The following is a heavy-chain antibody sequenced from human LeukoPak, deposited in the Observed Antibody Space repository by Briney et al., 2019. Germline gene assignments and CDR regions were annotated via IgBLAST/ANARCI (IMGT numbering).Heavy chain of an antibody. CDR1: GGTFSSYA. CDR3: ARGMYGDSPFDY. D-gene: IGHD4-17*01. CDR2: IIPIFGTA. V-gene: IGHV1-69*05. Sequence: SVKVSCKASGGTFSSYAISWVRQAPGQGLEWMGGIIPIFGTANYAQKFQGRVTITTDESTSTAYMELSSLRSEDTAVYYCARGMYGDSPFDYWGQGTLVTVSS. J-gene: IGHJ4*02.